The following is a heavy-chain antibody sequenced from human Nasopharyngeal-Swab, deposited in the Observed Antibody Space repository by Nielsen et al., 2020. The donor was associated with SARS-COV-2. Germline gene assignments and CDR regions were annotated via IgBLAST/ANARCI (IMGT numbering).Heavy chain of an antibody. D-gene: IGHD6-19*01. V-gene: IGHV5-51*01. CDR3: ARHGSGWYRVWDYWYYMDV. CDR2: IYPGDSDT. CDR1: GYSFTSYW. Sequence: GGSLRLSCKGSGYSFTSYWIGWVRQMPGKGLEWMGIIYPGDSDTRYSPSFQGQVTISADKSISTAYLQWSSLKASDTAMYYCARHGSGWYRVWDYWYYMDVWGKGTTVTVSS. J-gene: IGHJ6*03.